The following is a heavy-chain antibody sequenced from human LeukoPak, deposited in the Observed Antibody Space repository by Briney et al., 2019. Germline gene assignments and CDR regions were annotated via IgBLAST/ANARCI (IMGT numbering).Heavy chain of an antibody. V-gene: IGHV3-30*18. D-gene: IGHD2-2*01. CDR2: ISYDGSNK. J-gene: IGHJ4*02. CDR3: AKAMYVVDPGFDY. CDR1: GFTFSSYG. Sequence: GGSLRLSCAASGFTFSSYGMHWVRQAPGKGLEWVAVISYDGSNKYYADSVKGRFTISRDNSKNTLYLQMNSLRAEDTAVYYCAKAMYVVDPGFDYWGQGTLVTVSS.